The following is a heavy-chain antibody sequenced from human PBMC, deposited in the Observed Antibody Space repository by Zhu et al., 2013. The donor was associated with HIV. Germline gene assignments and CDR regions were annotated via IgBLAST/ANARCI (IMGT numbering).Heavy chain of an antibody. CDR1: GGTFSSYA. Sequence: QVQLVQSGAEVKKPGSSVKVSCKASGGTFSSYAISWVRQAPGQGLEWMGGIIPIFGTANYAQKFQGRVTITADKSTSTAYMELSSLRSEDTAVYYCASAVLRFLEWSYYGMDVWGQGTTVTVSS. CDR3: ASAVLRFLEWSYYGMDV. CDR2: IIPIFGTA. J-gene: IGHJ6*02. D-gene: IGHD3-3*01. V-gene: IGHV1-69*06.